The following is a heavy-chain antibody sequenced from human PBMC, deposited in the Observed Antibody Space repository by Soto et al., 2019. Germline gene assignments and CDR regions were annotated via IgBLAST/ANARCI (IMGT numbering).Heavy chain of an antibody. CDR3: ARTIWGSYRYYDY. Sequence: GGSLRLSCAASGFTFSSYWMSWFRQAPGKGLEWVANIKQDGSEKYYVDSVKGRFTISRDNAKNSLYLQMNSLRAEDTAVYYCARTIWGSYRYYDYWGQGTLVTVSS. J-gene: IGHJ4*02. CDR1: GFTFSSYW. D-gene: IGHD3-16*02. V-gene: IGHV3-7*01. CDR2: IKQDGSEK.